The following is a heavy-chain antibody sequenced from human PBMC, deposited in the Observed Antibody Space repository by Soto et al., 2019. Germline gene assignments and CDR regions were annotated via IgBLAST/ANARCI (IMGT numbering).Heavy chain of an antibody. Sequence: GGSLRLSCAASGFTFSGFYITWVRQAPGKGLEWVSYISSSGAYTKYADSVQGRFTISRDNAKNSVYLQMNSLRAEDTAVYYCTRVKDYYFDYWGQGNLVTVSS. J-gene: IGHJ4*02. CDR1: GFTFSGFY. CDR2: ISSSGAYT. V-gene: IGHV3-11*06. CDR3: TRVKDYYFDY.